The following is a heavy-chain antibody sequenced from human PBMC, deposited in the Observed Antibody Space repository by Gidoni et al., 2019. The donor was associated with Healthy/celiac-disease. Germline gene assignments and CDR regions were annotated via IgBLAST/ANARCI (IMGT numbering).Heavy chain of an antibody. CDR1: GGNFSSYA. V-gene: IGHV1-69*01. Sequence: QVQLVQSGAEVKKPGSSVKVSCKASGGNFSSYAIRWVRQAPGQGLEWMGGIIPIFGTANYAQKFQGRVTITADESTSTAYMELSSLRSEDTAVYYCARDRAKGSPDAFDIWGQGTMVTVSS. CDR2: IIPIFGTA. J-gene: IGHJ3*02. D-gene: IGHD1-26*01. CDR3: ARDRAKGSPDAFDI.